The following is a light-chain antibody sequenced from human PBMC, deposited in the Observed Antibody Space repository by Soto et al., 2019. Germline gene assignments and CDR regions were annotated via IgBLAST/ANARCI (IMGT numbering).Light chain of an antibody. V-gene: IGLV1-51*01. CDR3: GTWDSSLSAVV. CDR2: DND. J-gene: IGLJ2*01. Sequence: QSVLTQPPSVSAAPGRRVTISCSGSSSNIGNNYVSWYQQLPGTAPKLLIYDNDKRPSGIPDRFSGSKSGTSATLAITGLRTGDEADYYCGTWDSSLSAVVFGGGTKLTVL. CDR1: SSNIGNNY.